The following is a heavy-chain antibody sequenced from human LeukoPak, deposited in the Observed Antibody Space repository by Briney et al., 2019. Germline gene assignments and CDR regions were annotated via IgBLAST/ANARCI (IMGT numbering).Heavy chain of an antibody. J-gene: IGHJ4*02. Sequence: GGSLRLSCAASGFTFTTYSMNWVRQAPGKGLEWVSYITSSSGTIYYADSVKGRFTISRDKAKNSLYLQMNSLRAEDTAVYFCARGYYGSGSRPFDYWGQGTLVTVSS. CDR3: ARGYYGSGSRPFDY. D-gene: IGHD3-10*01. CDR1: GFTFTTYS. CDR2: ITSSSGTI. V-gene: IGHV3-48*01.